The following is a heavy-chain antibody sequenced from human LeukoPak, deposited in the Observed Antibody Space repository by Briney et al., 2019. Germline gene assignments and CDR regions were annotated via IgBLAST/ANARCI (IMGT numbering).Heavy chain of an antibody. CDR1: GFTFSSYA. V-gene: IGHV3-64D*06. CDR3: VKDGLAFGGVIVIPFDY. D-gene: IGHD3-16*02. CDR2: ISSNGGST. Sequence: GRSLRLSCAASGFTFSSYAMHWVRQAPGKGLEYVSAISSNGGSTYYADSVKGRFTISRDNSKNTLYLQMSSLRAEDTAVYYCVKDGLAFGGVIVIPFDYWGQGTLVTVSS. J-gene: IGHJ4*02.